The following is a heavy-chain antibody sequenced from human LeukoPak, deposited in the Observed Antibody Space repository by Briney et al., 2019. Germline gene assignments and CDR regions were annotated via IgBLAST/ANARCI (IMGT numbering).Heavy chain of an antibody. V-gene: IGHV3-48*01. D-gene: IGHD7-27*01. CDR1: GFTFSTYS. CDR2: ISSSSNTI. CDR3: ARGATGDRLGY. Sequence: GGSLRLSCAASGFTFSTYSMNWARQAPGKGLEWISYISSSSNTIYYADSVKGRFAISRDNAKNSLYLQMNSLRAEDTAVYYCARGATGDRLGYLGQGSLVTVSS. J-gene: IGHJ4*02.